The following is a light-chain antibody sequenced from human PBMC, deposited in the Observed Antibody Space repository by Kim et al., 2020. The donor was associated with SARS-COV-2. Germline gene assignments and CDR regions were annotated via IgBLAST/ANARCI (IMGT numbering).Light chain of an antibody. V-gene: IGLV1-44*01. CDR3: AAWDDSLKGYV. Sequence: QSVLTQPPSASATPGQRVTISCSGTSSNIGSNTVSWYQQLPGTAPRLLTHSDSQRPSGVPDRFSGSKSGSSASLAISGLQSEDEADYFCAAWDDSLKGYVCGSGTKVTVL. CDR1: SSNIGSNT. J-gene: IGLJ1*01. CDR2: SDS.